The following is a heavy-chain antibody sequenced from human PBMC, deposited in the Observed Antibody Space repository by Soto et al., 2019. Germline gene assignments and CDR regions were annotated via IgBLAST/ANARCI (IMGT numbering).Heavy chain of an antibody. CDR2: ISRSGRST. J-gene: IGHJ4*02. D-gene: IGHD6-13*01. CDR1: GFTFSSYA. CDR3: AKSHFPIAASMQPHCDH. Sequence: EVQLLQSGGGLVQPGGSLRLSCAASGFTFSSYAMSWVRQAAGKGLEWVAVISRSGRSTYYADSVKGRFTISRDDSNNTQFMQMSHLGADQTAIYYCAKSHFPIAASMQPHCDHWGQGALVTVSS. V-gene: IGHV3-23*01.